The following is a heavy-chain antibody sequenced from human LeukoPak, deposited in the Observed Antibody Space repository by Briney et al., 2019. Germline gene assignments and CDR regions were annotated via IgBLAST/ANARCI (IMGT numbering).Heavy chain of an antibody. CDR2: IKQDGSEK. CDR1: GFTFSDYW. CDR3: AKAGYGSGSSSFDQ. D-gene: IGHD3-10*01. J-gene: IGHJ4*02. V-gene: IGHV3-7*01. Sequence: GGSLRLSCAASGFTFSDYWMNWVRQAPGKGLEWVANIKQDGSEKYYVDSVKGRFTISRDNAKNSLHLQMNTLRAEDTAVYYCAKAGYGSGSSSFDQWGQGTLVTVSS.